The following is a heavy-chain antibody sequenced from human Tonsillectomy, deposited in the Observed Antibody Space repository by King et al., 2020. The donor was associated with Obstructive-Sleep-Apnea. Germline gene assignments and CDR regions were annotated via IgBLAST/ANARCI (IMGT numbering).Heavy chain of an antibody. J-gene: IGHJ4*02. V-gene: IGHV6-1*01. CDR2: TYYRSKWYN. D-gene: IGHD3-10*01. CDR3: ARGGYGAGTLLTD. CDR1: GDRVSSNRAA. Sequence: VQLQQSGPGLVKPSQTFSLTCAISGDRVSSNRAALNWIRQSPSRGLEWLGRTYYRSKWYNDFAVSVKSRITLNPDTSKNHFSPQLNSVTPEDPAVYYCARGGYGAGTLLTDWGQGTLVTVSS.